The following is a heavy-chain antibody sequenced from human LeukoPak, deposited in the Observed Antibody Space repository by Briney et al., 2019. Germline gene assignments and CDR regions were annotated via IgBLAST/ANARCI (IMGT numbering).Heavy chain of an antibody. CDR1: GFTFDDYA. V-gene: IGHV3-9*01. CDR2: ISWNSGSI. Sequence: PGGSLRLSCAASGFTFDDYAMHWVRHAPGKGLEWVSGISWNSGSIGYADSVKGRFTISRDNAKNSLYLQMNSLRAEDTALYYCAKGNSYDSSGYYPFNDAFDIWGQGTMVTVSS. J-gene: IGHJ3*02. CDR3: AKGNSYDSSGYYPFNDAFDI. D-gene: IGHD3-22*01.